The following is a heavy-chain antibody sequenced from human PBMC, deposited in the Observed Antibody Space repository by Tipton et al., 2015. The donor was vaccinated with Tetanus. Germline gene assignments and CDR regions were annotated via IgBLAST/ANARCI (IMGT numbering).Heavy chain of an antibody. J-gene: IGHJ2*01. Sequence: TVSLTCTVSGGSISSSSYYWGWIRQPPGKGLEWIGSIYYSGSTYYNPSLKSRVTISVDTSKNQFSLKLSSVTAADTAVYYCASTIESAAANWYFDLWGRGTLVTVSS. CDR1: GGSISSSSYY. V-gene: IGHV4-39*01. CDR3: ASTIESAAANWYFDL. D-gene: IGHD2-2*01. CDR2: IYYSGST.